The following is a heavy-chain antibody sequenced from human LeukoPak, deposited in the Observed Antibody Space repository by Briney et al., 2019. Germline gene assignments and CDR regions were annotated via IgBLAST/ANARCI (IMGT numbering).Heavy chain of an antibody. CDR3: ARAQEMATYLDAFDI. Sequence: PSETLSLTCTVSSGSISSYYWSWIRQPPGKGLEWIGYIYYSGSTNYNPSLKSRVTISVDTSKNQFSLKLSSVTAADTAVYYCARAQEMATYLDAFDIWGRGTMVTVSS. D-gene: IGHD5-24*01. CDR1: SGSISSYY. V-gene: IGHV4-59*01. CDR2: IYYSGST. J-gene: IGHJ3*02.